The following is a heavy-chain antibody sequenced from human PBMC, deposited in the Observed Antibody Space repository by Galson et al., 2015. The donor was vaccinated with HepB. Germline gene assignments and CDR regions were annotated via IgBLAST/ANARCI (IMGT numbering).Heavy chain of an antibody. CDR3: AKGPLGYCSSIGCHTTYGKDV. CDR2: ILYDGSNK. Sequence: SLRLSCAASGFNFSNYGMHWVRQAPGKGLEWVAVILYDGSNKYYVDSVKGRFTISRDNSKNTLYLQMNSLRVEDTAVYYCAKGPLGYCSSIGCHTTYGKDVRGQGTTVTVSS. V-gene: IGHV3-30*18. CDR1: GFNFSNYG. J-gene: IGHJ6*02. D-gene: IGHD2-2*01.